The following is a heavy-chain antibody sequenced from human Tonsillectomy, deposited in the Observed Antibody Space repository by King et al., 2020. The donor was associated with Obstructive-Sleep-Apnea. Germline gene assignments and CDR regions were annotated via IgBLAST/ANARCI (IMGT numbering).Heavy chain of an antibody. CDR1: GFSLRASGMG. V-gene: IGHV2-70*11. CDR3: ARTLWEKVMDPYFDY. Sequence: VTLKESGPALVKPTQTLTLTCTFSGFSLRASGMGVTWIRQSPGKALEWLARIDWDDDKDYSTSLKTRLTISKDTSKNQVVLTLTNMDPVDSATYYCARTLWEKVMDPYFDYWGQGTVVTVSS. J-gene: IGHJ4*02. D-gene: IGHD3-16*01. CDR2: IDWDDDK.